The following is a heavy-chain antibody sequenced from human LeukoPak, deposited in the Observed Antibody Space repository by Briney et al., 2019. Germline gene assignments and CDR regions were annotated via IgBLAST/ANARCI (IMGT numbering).Heavy chain of an antibody. V-gene: IGHV4-34*01. D-gene: IGHD6-6*01. CDR2: INHSGST. Sequence: SETLSLTCAVYGGSFSGYYWSWIRQPPGKGLEWIGEINHSGSTNYNPSLKSRVTISVDTSKNQFSLKLSSVTAADTAVYYCARASSSTIHYYYMDVWGKGTTVTVSS. CDR3: ARASSSTIHYYYMDV. CDR1: GGSFSGYY. J-gene: IGHJ6*03.